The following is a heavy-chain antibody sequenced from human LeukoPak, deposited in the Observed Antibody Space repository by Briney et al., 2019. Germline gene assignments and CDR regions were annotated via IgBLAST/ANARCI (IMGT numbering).Heavy chain of an antibody. CDR2: IIPILGIA. D-gene: IGHD6-6*01. Sequence: ASVKVSCKASGFIFTDYHIHWVRQAPGQGLEWMGRIIPILGIANYAQKFQGRVTITADKSTSTAYMELSSLRSEDTAVYYCARGSEYSSSSYWFDPWGQGTLVTVSS. J-gene: IGHJ5*02. CDR1: GFIFTDYH. V-gene: IGHV1-69*04. CDR3: ARGSEYSSSSYWFDP.